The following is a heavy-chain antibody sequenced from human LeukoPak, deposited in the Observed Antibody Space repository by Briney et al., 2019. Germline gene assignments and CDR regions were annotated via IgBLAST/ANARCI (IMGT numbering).Heavy chain of an antibody. CDR1: GGSIRGYY. CDR3: ARDSRYFDL. Sequence: SETLSLTCNVSGGSIRGYYWSWIRQPPGKGLEWIGYIYYSGSTNYNPSLKSRVTISVDTSKNQFSLKLSSVTAADTAVYYCARDSRYFDLWGRGTLVTVSS. J-gene: IGHJ2*01. V-gene: IGHV4-59*01. CDR2: IYYSGST.